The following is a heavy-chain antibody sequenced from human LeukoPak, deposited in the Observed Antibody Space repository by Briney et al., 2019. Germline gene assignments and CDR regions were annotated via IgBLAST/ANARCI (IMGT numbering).Heavy chain of an antibody. J-gene: IGHJ4*02. CDR1: GFTFSTYE. CDR3: ARDRAVADGRLYY. CDR2: ISSSGSTL. D-gene: IGHD6-19*01. V-gene: IGHV3-48*03. Sequence: GGSLRLSCEASGFTFSTYEMNWVRQAPGKGLEWVSYISSSGSTLYYADSVKGRFTISRDNAKSSLYLQMNSLRAEDTAVYYCARDRAVADGRLYYWGQGTLVTVSS.